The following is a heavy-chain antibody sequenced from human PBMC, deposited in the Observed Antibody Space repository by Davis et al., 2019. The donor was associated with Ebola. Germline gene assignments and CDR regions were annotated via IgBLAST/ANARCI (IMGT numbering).Heavy chain of an antibody. V-gene: IGHV4-30-4*01. CDR3: ARGEVRYCSSTSCYNYGMDV. Sequence: MPSETLSLTCTVSGGSISSGDYYWSWIRQPPGKGLEWIGYIYYSGSTYYNPSLKSRVTISVDTSQNQFSLKLSSVTAADTAVYYCARGEVRYCSSTSCYNYGMDVWGQGTTVTVSS. D-gene: IGHD2-2*02. J-gene: IGHJ6*02. CDR1: GGSISSGDYY. CDR2: IYYSGST.